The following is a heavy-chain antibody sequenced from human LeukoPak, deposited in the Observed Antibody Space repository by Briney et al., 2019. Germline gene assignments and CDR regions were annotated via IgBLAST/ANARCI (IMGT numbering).Heavy chain of an antibody. J-gene: IGHJ4*02. Sequence: SETLSLTCTVSGGSISSYYWSWIRQSPGKGVEWIGYIYYSGITNYNPSLKSRVTISVDTSKNQFSLKLSSVTAADTAVYYCARDSDYGSGIDYWGQGTLVTVSS. CDR3: ARDSDYGSGIDY. CDR2: IYYSGIT. CDR1: GGSISSYY. V-gene: IGHV4-59*01. D-gene: IGHD3-10*01.